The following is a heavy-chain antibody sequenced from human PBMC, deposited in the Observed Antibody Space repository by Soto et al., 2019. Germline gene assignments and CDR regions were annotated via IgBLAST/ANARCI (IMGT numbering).Heavy chain of an antibody. CDR1: GGTFSSYA. CDR2: IIPIFGTA. Sequence: QVQLVQSGAEVKKPGSSVKVSCKASGGTFSSYAISWVRQAPGQGLEWMGGIIPIFGTANYAQKFQGRATITADESTSTAYMELSSLRSEDTAVYYCARGRVVGATYPFDYWGQGTLVTVSS. D-gene: IGHD1-26*01. J-gene: IGHJ4*02. V-gene: IGHV1-69*01. CDR3: ARGRVVGATYPFDY.